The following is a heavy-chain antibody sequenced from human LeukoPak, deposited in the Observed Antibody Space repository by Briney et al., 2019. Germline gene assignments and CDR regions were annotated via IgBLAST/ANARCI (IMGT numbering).Heavy chain of an antibody. CDR1: GGSISSSSYY. D-gene: IGHD1-26*01. V-gene: IGHV4-39*07. J-gene: IGHJ3*01. CDR3: ARKSSLVSATKSFAFDF. CDR2: VYHTGTT. Sequence: ETLSLTCTVSGGSISSSSYYWGWIRQFPGKGLEWIGSVYHTGTTYHNPSLKSRVSISPDTSKNQFSLSLSSVTAADTAVYYCARKSSLVSATKSFAFDFWGQGTMVTVSS.